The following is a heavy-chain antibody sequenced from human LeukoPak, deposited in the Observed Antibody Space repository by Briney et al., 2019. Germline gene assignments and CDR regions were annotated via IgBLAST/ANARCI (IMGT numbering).Heavy chain of an antibody. J-gene: IGHJ4*02. V-gene: IGHV3-48*03. CDR3: ARDASRRVGATIPGFDY. Sequence: GGSLRLSCAASGFTFSSYEMNWVRQAPGKGLEWVSYISSSGNTIYYADSVKGRFTISRDNAKNSLYLQMNSLRAEDTAVYYCARDASRRVGATIPGFDYWGQGTPVTVSS. CDR2: ISSSGNTI. CDR1: GFTFSSYE. D-gene: IGHD1-26*01.